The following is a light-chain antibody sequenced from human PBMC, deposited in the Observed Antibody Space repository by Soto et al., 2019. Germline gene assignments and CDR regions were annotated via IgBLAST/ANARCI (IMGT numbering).Light chain of an antibody. V-gene: IGKV3-20*01. J-gene: IGKJ1*01. CDR1: QSVDSTF. Sequence: EIVLTQSPGTLSLSPGERATVSCRASQSVDSTFLAWYQQKPGQAPSLLIYAASSRATGIPDRFSGGGSGTDFTLAISRLEPEDFAVYYCQQYGSSRWTFGQGTKVDIK. CDR3: QQYGSSRWT. CDR2: AAS.